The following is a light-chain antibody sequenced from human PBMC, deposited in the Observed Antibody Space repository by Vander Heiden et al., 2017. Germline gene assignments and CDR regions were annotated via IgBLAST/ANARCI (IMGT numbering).Light chain of an antibody. CDR2: DAS. J-gene: IGKJ4*01. CDR1: QSVSSY. V-gene: IGKV3-11*01. Sequence: EIVLTQSPATLSLSPGERATLSCRASQSVSSYLAWYQQKPGQAPRLLIYDASNRATGIPARFSGSGSGTDFTLTISSQEPEDFAVYYCQWRCDWGPTFGGGTRVEMK. CDR3: QWRCDWGPT.